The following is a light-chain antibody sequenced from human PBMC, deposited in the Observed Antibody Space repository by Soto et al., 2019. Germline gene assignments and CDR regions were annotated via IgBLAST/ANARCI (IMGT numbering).Light chain of an antibody. Sequence: QSVLTQPPSASTTPGHRVTISCSGSNSNIGTNTVNWYQQLPGTAPRLLIYTNNQRPSGVPQRFSGSKTGTSASLAVGGLKSEDGADYYCAAWDDSLGAYVFATWTKVTVL. J-gene: IGLJ1*01. CDR2: TNN. CDR1: NSNIGTNT. V-gene: IGLV1-44*01. CDR3: AAWDDSLGAYV.